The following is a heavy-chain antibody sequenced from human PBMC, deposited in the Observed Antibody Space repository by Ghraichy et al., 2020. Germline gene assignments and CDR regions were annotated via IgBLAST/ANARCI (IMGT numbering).Heavy chain of an antibody. CDR3: AKGIAATCTGSAFDV. V-gene: IGHV3-23*01. Sequence: GESLNISCAASGFTFSSYAMGWVRQAPGKGLEWVSTISSSGGTTYYADSVKGRFTISRDNSKNTLYLQMNSLRAEDTAVYYCAKGIAATCTGSAFDVWGQGKMVTVSS. J-gene: IGHJ3*01. CDR1: GFTFSSYA. D-gene: IGHD6-13*01. CDR2: ISSSGGTT.